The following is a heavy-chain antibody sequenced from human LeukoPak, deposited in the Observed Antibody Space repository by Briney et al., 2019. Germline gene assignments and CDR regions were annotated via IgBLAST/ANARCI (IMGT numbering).Heavy chain of an antibody. CDR2: IYYSGST. J-gene: IGHJ6*02. D-gene: IGHD2-15*01. CDR3: VGCSGGSCYSSGMDV. Sequence: SETLSLTCTVSGGSISSYYWSWIRQPPGKGLEWIGYIYYSGSTNYNPSLKSRVTISVDTSKNQFPLKLSSVTAADTAVYYCVGCSGGSCYSSGMDVWGQGTTVTVSS. CDR1: GGSISSYY. V-gene: IGHV4-59*08.